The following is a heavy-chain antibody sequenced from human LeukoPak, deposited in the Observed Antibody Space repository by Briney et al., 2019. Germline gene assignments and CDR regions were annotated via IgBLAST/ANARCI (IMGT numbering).Heavy chain of an antibody. J-gene: IGHJ4*02. D-gene: IGHD4-17*01. V-gene: IGHV1-18*01. CDR1: GYTFTSYG. CDR2: ISAYNGNI. Sequence: VASVKVSCKASGYTFTSYGISWVRQAPGQGLEWMGWISAYNGNINYAQKLQGRVTMTTDTSTSTAYMELRSLRSDDTAVYYCAREVGPDYGVPPFDYWGQGTLVAVSS. CDR3: AREVGPDYGVPPFDY.